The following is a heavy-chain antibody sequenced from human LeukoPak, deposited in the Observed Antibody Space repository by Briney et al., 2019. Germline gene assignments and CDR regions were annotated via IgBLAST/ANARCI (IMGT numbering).Heavy chain of an antibody. J-gene: IGHJ4*02. CDR1: GFTFGDYA. D-gene: IGHD2-2*02. CDR2: IRSKAYGGTT. V-gene: IGHV3-49*03. Sequence: GRSLRLSCTASGFTFGDYAMSWFRQAPGKGLGWVGFIRSKAYGGTTEYAASVKGRFTISRDDSKSIAYLQMNSLKTEDTGVYYCTRGVLGYCSSTSCYTLFDYWGQGTRVTVSS. CDR3: TRGVLGYCSSTSCYTLFDY.